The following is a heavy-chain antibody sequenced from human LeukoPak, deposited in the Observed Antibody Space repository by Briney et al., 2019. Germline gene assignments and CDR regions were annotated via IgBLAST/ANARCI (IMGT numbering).Heavy chain of an antibody. CDR3: ARANQNYFDY. D-gene: IGHD1-14*01. V-gene: IGHV1-18*01. CDR2: ISAYNGNT. CDR1: GYTFTSYG. Sequence: EASVTVSFKASGYTFTSYGISWVRQAPGQGLEWMGWISAYNGNTNYAQKFRGRVTMTRDTSISTAFMELSRLRSDDTAIYYCARANQNYFDYWGQGTLVTVSS. J-gene: IGHJ4*02.